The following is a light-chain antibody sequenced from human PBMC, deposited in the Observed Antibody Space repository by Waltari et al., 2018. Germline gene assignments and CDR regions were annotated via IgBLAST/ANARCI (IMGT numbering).Light chain of an antibody. CDR3: QQRGNWPSGYT. V-gene: IGKV3-11*01. CDR1: QSVSSY. Sequence: EIVLTQSPATLSLSPGERATLSCRASQSVSSYLVWYQQKLGQAPRLLIYDASKRATGIPARFSGSGSGTDFTLTISSLEPEDFAVYYCQQRGNWPSGYTFGQGTKLEIK. CDR2: DAS. J-gene: IGKJ2*01.